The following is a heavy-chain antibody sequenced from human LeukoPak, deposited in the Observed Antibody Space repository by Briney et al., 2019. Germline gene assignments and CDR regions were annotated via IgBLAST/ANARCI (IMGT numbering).Heavy chain of an antibody. V-gene: IGHV1-69*05. CDR1: GGTFSSYA. CDR2: IIPIFGTA. CDR3: ARANGYCSGGSCYSEINWFDP. D-gene: IGHD2-15*01. Sequence: SVKVSCKASGGTFSSYAISWVRQAPGQGLEWMGGIIPIFGTANYTQKFQGRVTITTDESTSTAYMELSSLRSEDTAVYYCARANGYCSGGSCYSEINWFDPWGQGTLVTVSS. J-gene: IGHJ5*02.